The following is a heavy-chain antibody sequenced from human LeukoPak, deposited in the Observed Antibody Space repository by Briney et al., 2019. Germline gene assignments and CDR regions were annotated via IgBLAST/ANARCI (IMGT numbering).Heavy chain of an antibody. CDR2: IYYSGST. V-gene: IGHV4-30-4*01. J-gene: IGHJ5*02. CDR3: ARGSRGHYSLWGGFDP. CDR1: GGSISSGDYY. Sequence: SQTLSLTCTVSGGSISSGDYYWSWIRQPPGKGLEWIGYIYYSGSTYYNPSLKSRVTISVDTSKNQFSLKLSSVTAADTAVYYCARGSRGHYSLWGGFDPWGQGTLVTVSS. D-gene: IGHD4-11*01.